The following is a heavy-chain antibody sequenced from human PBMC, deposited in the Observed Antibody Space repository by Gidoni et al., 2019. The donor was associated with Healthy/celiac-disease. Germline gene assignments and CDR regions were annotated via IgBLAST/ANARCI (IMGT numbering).Heavy chain of an antibody. Sequence: EVQLVESGGGLVKPGGSLRLSCAASGFTFSSYSMNWVRQAPGKGLEWVSSISSSSSYIYYADSVKGRFTISRDNAKNSLYLQMNSLRAEDTAVYYCAREPYCGGDCYPDLFDYWGQGTLVTVSS. CDR3: AREPYCGGDCYPDLFDY. J-gene: IGHJ4*02. CDR2: ISSSSSYI. CDR1: GFTFSSYS. D-gene: IGHD2-21*01. V-gene: IGHV3-21*01.